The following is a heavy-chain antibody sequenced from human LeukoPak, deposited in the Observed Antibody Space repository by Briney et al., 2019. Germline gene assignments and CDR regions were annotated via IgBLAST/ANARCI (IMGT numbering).Heavy chain of an antibody. Sequence: GGSLRLSCAASGFTVSSNEMSWVRQAPGKGLEWVSSISGGSTYYADSRKGRFTISRDNSKNTLHLQMNSLRAEDTAVYFCAKVPYSDYGSGRPPFMDVWGQGTTVAVSS. V-gene: IGHV3-38-3*01. CDR1: GFTVSSNE. D-gene: IGHD3-10*01. CDR3: AKVPYSDYGSGRPPFMDV. CDR2: ISGGST. J-gene: IGHJ6*02.